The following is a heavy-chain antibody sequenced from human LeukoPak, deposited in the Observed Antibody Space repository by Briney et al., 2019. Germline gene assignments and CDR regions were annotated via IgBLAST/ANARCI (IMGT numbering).Heavy chain of an antibody. CDR1: GGSIISSDYH. CDR3: ARHCCSGPAKRVFDI. V-gene: IGHV4-39*01. J-gene: IGHJ3*02. Sequence: SETLSLTCTVSGGSIISSDYHWGWVRQPPGKGLEWIGTISYSGNTDYNPSLRSRVTISVDTSNNQFSLRLGSVTAADTAVYHCARHCCSGPAKRVFDIWGQRTMVTVSS. CDR2: ISYSGNT. D-gene: IGHD2-15*01.